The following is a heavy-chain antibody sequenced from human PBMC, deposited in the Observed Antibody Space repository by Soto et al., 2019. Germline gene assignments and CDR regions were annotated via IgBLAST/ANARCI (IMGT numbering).Heavy chain of an antibody. J-gene: IGHJ4*02. V-gene: IGHV4-4*02. CDR3: ARDRGIYYDSSGSVD. CDR2: IYHSGCT. D-gene: IGHD3-22*01. CDR1: GGSISSSNW. Sequence: QVQLQESGPGLVKPSGTLSLTCAVSGGSISSSNWWSWVRQPPGKGLEWIGEIYHSGCTNYHPSRKSRVTISVGKSKNQCSLKLSSVTAADTAVYYCARDRGIYYDSSGSVDWGQGTLVTVSS.